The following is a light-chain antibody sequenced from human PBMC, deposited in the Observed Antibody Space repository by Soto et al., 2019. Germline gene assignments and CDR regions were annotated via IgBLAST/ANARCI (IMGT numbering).Light chain of an antibody. CDR3: QQANSFPLT. CDR2: GTS. CDR1: QRISNW. V-gene: IGKV1-12*01. J-gene: IGKJ4*01. Sequence: DIQMTQSPSSVSASVGDRVTITCRASQRISNWVSWYQQKPGNAPKLLIYGTSTLQSGVPSRFSGSGSGTDFTLTISSMQPEDFATYYCQQANSFPLTFGGGTKVDIK.